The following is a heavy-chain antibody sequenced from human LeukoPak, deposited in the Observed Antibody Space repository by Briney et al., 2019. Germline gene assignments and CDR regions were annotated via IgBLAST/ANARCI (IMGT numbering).Heavy chain of an antibody. V-gene: IGHV4-38-2*01. CDR1: GYSISSGYY. J-gene: IGHJ4*02. CDR2: IYHSGST. CDR3: VSGEWFNFDY. D-gene: IGHD3-3*01. Sequence: KTSETLSLTCAVSGYSISSGYYWGWIRQPPGKGLEWIGSIYHSGSTYYNPSLKGRVTISVDTSKNQFSLKLSSVTAADTAVYYCVSGEWFNFDYWGQGTLVTVSS.